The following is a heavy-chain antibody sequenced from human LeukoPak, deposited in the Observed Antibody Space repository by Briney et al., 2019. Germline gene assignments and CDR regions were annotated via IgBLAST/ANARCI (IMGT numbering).Heavy chain of an antibody. CDR2: INHSGST. CDR1: GGSFSVYY. D-gene: IGHD1-26*01. V-gene: IGHV4-34*01. Sequence: SETLSLTCAVYGGSFSVYYWSWIRQPPGKGLEWIGEINHSGSTNYNPSLKSRVTISVDTSKNQFSLELSSVTAADTALYYCARHEYSGSYSSFDYWGQGTLVTVSS. CDR3: ARHEYSGSYSSFDY. J-gene: IGHJ4*02.